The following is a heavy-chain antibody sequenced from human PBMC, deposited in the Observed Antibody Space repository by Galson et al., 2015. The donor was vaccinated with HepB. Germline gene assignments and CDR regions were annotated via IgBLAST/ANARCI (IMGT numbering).Heavy chain of an antibody. V-gene: IGHV3-23*01. CDR2: ISGSGGST. D-gene: IGHD2-15*01. J-gene: IGHJ6*02. CDR1: GFTFSNYA. Sequence: SLRLSCAASGFTFSNYAMSWVRQAPGKGLEWVSAISGSGGSTYYADSVKGRFTISRDNSKNTLYLQMNSLRAEDTAVYYCAKDGGYCSGGSCSPERHYYYYGMDVWGQGTTVTVSS. CDR3: AKDGGYCSGGSCSPERHYYYYGMDV.